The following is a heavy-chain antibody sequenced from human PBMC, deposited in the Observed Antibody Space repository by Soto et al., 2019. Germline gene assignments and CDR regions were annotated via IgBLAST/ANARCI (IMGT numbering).Heavy chain of an antibody. Sequence: CVTLSLTCTGSRGAICSNMYHWGWIRKPPGKGLEWIGNIHYSGSTYYDSSLKTRVTISVDTSKNQFSLKLSSVTAADTAVYYCASQHYYDSSGYYVGYWGQGTLVTVS. CDR1: RGAICSNMYH. J-gene: IGHJ4*02. CDR2: IHYSGST. CDR3: ASQHYYDSSGYYVGY. D-gene: IGHD3-22*01. V-gene: IGHV4-39*01.